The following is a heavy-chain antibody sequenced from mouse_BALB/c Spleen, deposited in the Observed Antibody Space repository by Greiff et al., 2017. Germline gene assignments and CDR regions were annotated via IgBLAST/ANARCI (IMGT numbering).Heavy chain of an antibody. J-gene: IGHJ3*01. CDR3: AKDYGNSWCAY. CDR1: GFNIKDTY. V-gene: IGHV14-3*02. Sequence: VQLKESGAELVKPGASVKLSCTASGFNIKDTYMHWVKQRPEQGLEWIGRIDPANGNTKYDPKFQGKATITADTSSNTAYLQLSSLTSEDTAVYYCAKDYGNSWCAYWGQGTLVTVSA. D-gene: IGHD2-1*01. CDR2: IDPANGNT.